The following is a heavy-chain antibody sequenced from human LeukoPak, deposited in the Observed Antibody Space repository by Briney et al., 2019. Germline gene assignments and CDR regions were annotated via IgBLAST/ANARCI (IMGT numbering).Heavy chain of an antibody. Sequence: GGSLRLSCAVSGFTLSDYRMHWVRQAPGKGREWLSYISGKSDVIYYVDSVRGRFTISRDKSKNTLYLQMNSLRAEDTAVYYCATSLGQQLVWEGDYFDYWGQGTLVTVSS. J-gene: IGHJ4*02. D-gene: IGHD6-13*01. CDR2: ISGKSDVI. CDR3: ATSLGQQLVWEGDYFDY. V-gene: IGHV3-48*01. CDR1: GFTLSDYR.